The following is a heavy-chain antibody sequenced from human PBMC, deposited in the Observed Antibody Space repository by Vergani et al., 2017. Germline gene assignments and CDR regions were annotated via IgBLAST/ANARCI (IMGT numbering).Heavy chain of an antibody. CDR1: GGSISSYY. V-gene: IGHV4-59*01. CDR3: AGGPPRLGFDY. J-gene: IGHJ4*02. Sequence: QVQLQESGPGLVKPSETLSLTCTVSGGSISSYYWSWIRQPPGQGLEWIGYIYYSGSTHYNPSLKSRVTISVDTSKNQFSLKLRSVTAADTAVYYCAGGPPRLGFDYWGQGTLVTVSS. D-gene: IGHD6-25*01. CDR2: IYYSGST.